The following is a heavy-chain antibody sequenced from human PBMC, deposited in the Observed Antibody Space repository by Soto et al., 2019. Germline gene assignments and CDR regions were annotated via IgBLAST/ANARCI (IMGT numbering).Heavy chain of an antibody. Sequence: QVQLVQSGAEVKKPGSSVKVSCKASGGTFSSYAISWVRQAPGQGLEWMGGIIPIFGTANYAQKFQGRVTLPADESTSTAYMELSTLRSKDTAVYYCARVKEGYSGYDLLDYWGQGTLVTVSS. D-gene: IGHD5-12*01. CDR1: GGTFSSYA. CDR3: ARVKEGYSGYDLLDY. CDR2: IIPIFGTA. V-gene: IGHV1-69*01. J-gene: IGHJ4*02.